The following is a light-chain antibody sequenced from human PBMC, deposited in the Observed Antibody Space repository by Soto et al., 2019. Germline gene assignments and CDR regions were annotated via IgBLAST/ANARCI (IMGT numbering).Light chain of an antibody. CDR2: ATS. Sequence: DSQMSHSPSSLSASVGDRVTITCRASQSISTWLAWYQQKPGKAPKSLIYATSNLQSGVPSRFSGSGFGTEFTLTISSLQPEDFATYYCQQYNTYPITFGQGTRLEIK. J-gene: IGKJ5*01. V-gene: IGKV1D-16*01. CDR1: QSISTW. CDR3: QQYNTYPIT.